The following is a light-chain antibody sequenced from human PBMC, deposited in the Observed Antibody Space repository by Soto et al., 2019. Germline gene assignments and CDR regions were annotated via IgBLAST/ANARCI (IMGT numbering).Light chain of an antibody. V-gene: IGLV1-40*01. J-gene: IGLJ1*01. CDR2: GNI. Sequence: QSVLTQPPSVSGAPGQRVTISCTGSSSNIGAGYDVHWYQQRPGTAPKLLIFGNINRPSGVPDRFSGSKSGTSASLAITGLQAEDEADYYCQSHDSSLSSYVFGTGTKVTVL. CDR1: SSNIGAGYD. CDR3: QSHDSSLSSYV.